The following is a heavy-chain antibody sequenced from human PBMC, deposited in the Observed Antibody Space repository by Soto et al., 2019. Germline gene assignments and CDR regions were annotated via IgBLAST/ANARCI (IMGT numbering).Heavy chain of an antibody. CDR2: ISYDGSNK. J-gene: IGHJ6*02. D-gene: IGHD2-8*02. Sequence: QVQLVESGGGVVQPGRSLRLSCAASRFTFSSYGMHWVRQAPGKGLEWVAAISYDGSNKNYADSVKGRFTISRDNSKNTRYLQMNGLRGDDTAVYHCAKGLVGYVCGVQDYHYGMDVWGQGTTVTVSS. CDR3: AKGLVGYVCGVQDYHYGMDV. V-gene: IGHV3-30*18. CDR1: RFTFSSYG.